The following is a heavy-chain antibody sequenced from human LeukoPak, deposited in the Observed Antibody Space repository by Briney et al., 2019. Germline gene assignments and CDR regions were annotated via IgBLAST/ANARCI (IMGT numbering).Heavy chain of an antibody. CDR1: GYTFTSFY. V-gene: IGHV1-46*01. D-gene: IGHD3-22*01. CDR3: ARDARPSYDTSGYYFPGDY. CDR2: INPSGGTT. Sequence: GASVKVSCKASGYTFTSFYIHWVRQAPGQGLEWMAIINPSGGTTRYARKFQGRVTMTRDTSTSTVYMELSSLRSEDTAVYYCARDARPSYDTSGYYFPGDYWGQGTLVTVSS. J-gene: IGHJ4*02.